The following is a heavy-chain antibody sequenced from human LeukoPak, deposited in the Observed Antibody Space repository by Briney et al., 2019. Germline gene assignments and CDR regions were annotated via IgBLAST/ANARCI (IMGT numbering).Heavy chain of an antibody. D-gene: IGHD6-13*01. J-gene: IGHJ5*02. Sequence: SETLSLTCTVSGGSISSSSYYWGWIRQPPGKGLEWIGSIYYSGSTYYNPSLKSRVTISVDKSKNQFSLKLSSVTAADTAVYYCARVVLGYSSTWNWFDPWGQGTLVTVSS. CDR3: ARVVLGYSSTWNWFDP. V-gene: IGHV4-39*07. CDR2: IYYSGST. CDR1: GGSISSSSYY.